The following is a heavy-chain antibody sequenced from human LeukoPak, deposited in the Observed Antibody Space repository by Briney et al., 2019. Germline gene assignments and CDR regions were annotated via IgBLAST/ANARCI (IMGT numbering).Heavy chain of an antibody. D-gene: IGHD2-15*01. Sequence: SGGSLRLSCAASGFTFSSYGMHWVRQAPGKGLEWVAFIRYDGSNKYYADSVKGRFTISRDNSKNTLYLQMNSLRAEDTAVYYCAKVGGQGYNWFDPWGQGTLVTVSP. CDR2: IRYDGSNK. CDR1: GFTFSSYG. CDR3: AKVGGQGYNWFDP. J-gene: IGHJ5*02. V-gene: IGHV3-30*02.